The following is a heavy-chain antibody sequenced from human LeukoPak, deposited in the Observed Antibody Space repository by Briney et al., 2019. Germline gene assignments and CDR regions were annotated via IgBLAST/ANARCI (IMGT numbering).Heavy chain of an antibody. CDR3: AKDRVPTMIKGYFDY. D-gene: IGHD3-22*01. Sequence: GGSLRLSCAASGFTFSSYAMSWVRQAPGKGLERVSAISGSGGSTYYADSAKGRFTISRDNSKNTLYLQMNSLRAEDTAVYYCAKDRVPTMIKGYFDYWGQGTLVTVSS. V-gene: IGHV3-23*01. CDR2: ISGSGGST. CDR1: GFTFSSYA. J-gene: IGHJ4*02.